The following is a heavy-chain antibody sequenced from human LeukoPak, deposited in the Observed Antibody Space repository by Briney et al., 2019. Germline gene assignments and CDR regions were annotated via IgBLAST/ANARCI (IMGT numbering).Heavy chain of an antibody. J-gene: IGHJ6*03. CDR3: ARGLDMSDYMDV. Sequence: SQTLSLTCTVSGGSISSGGYYWSWIRQHPGKGLEWIGYIYYSGSTYYNPSLKSRVTISIHTSKNQFSLKLSSVTAADTAVYYCARGLDMSDYMDVWGKGTTVTVSS. D-gene: IGHD2-2*03. V-gene: IGHV4-30-4*08. CDR2: IYYSGST. CDR1: GGSISSGGYY.